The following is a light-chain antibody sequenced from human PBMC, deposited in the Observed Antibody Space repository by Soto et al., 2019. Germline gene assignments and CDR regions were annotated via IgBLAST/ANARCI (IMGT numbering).Light chain of an antibody. CDR1: QSVTSSY. V-gene: IGKV3-20*01. CDR3: QQYGSSPRA. CDR2: GAS. Sequence: ESVLTQSPGTLSLSPGERATLSCRASQSVTSSYLAWYQQKPCQAPRLLIYGASSRATGSPDRFSGSGSVTDFTLTISGLEPEDFAVYYCQQYGSSPRAFGQGTKVEIK. J-gene: IGKJ1*01.